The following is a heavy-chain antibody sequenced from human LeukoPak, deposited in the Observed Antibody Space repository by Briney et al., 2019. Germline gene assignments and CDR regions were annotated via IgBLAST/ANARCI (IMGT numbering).Heavy chain of an antibody. J-gene: IGHJ4*02. Sequence: KASQTLSLTCTVSGGSISSGDYYWSWMRQPPGKGLEWIGYIYYSGSTYYNPSLKSRVTISVDTSKNQFSLKLSSVTAADTAVYYCARDGGYSYGLFDYWGQGTLVTVSS. CDR3: ARDGGYSYGLFDY. CDR1: GGSISSGDYY. V-gene: IGHV4-30-4*08. D-gene: IGHD5-18*01. CDR2: IYYSGST.